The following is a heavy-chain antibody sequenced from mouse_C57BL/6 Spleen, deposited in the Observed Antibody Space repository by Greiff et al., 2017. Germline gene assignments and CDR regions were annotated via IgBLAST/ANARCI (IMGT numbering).Heavy chain of an antibody. D-gene: IGHD1-1*01. J-gene: IGHJ3*01. Sequence: EVKLQESGPELVKPGASVKIPCKASGYTFTDYNMDWVKQSPGKSLEWIGDINPNNGGTIYNQKFKGKATLTVDKSSSTAYMELRSLTSEDTAVYYCARYGYYGSSSFAYWGQGTLVTVSA. CDR2: INPNNGGT. CDR3: ARYGYYGSSSFAY. CDR1: GYTFTDYN. V-gene: IGHV1-18*01.